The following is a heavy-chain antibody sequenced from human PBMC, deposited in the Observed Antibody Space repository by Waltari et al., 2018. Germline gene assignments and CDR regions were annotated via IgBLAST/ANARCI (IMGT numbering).Heavy chain of an antibody. CDR2: IFGSVGST. CDR3: SREGGDWVGYNRFDV. CDR1: GGSISSRNW. Sequence: QVQLQESGPAVVKPSETLSLTCVVFGGSISSRNWSIWFRQSPGKGLEWIGGIFGSVGSTDYNPSLKSRVTISKDTSKNHFSLKLNSVTVADSAVYYCSREGGDWVGYNRFDVWGPGVLVTVSS. V-gene: IGHV4-4*02. J-gene: IGHJ5*02. D-gene: IGHD3-9*01.